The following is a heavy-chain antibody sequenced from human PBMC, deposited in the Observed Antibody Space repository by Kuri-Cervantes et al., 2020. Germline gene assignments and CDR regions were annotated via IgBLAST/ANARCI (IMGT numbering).Heavy chain of an antibody. J-gene: IGHJ4*02. V-gene: IGHV4-59*01. D-gene: IGHD2/OR15-2a*01. Sequence: SETLSLTCTVSGDSISTYFWSWIRLAPGKGLEYVGYISYRGATSYNPSLTSRVSMSLDTSRNKVSLKLRSVTAADTALYFCARASEVIKIDYWGQGVLVTVSS. CDR1: GDSISTYF. CDR3: ARASEVIKIDY. CDR2: ISYRGAT.